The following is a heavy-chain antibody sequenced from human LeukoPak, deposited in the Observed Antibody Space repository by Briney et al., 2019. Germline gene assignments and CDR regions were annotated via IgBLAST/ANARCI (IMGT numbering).Heavy chain of an antibody. CDR2: ISSSSSYI. Sequence: GGSLRLSCAASGFTFSSYSMNWVRQAPGKGLEWVSSISSSSSYIYYADSVKGRFTISRDNAKNSLYLRMNSLRAEDTAVYYCARSLPGGGGVFDYWGQGTLVTVSS. J-gene: IGHJ4*02. D-gene: IGHD3-16*01. CDR1: GFTFSSYS. V-gene: IGHV3-21*01. CDR3: ARSLPGGGGVFDY.